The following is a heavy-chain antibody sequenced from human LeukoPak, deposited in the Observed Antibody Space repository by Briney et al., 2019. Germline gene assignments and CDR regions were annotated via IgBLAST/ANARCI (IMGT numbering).Heavy chain of an antibody. J-gene: IGHJ6*03. D-gene: IGHD5-18*01. CDR3: ATLTAMVSENYYYYYYMDV. CDR2: INPNSGGT. V-gene: IGHV1-2*02. CDR1: GYTFTGYY. Sequence: ASVKVSCKASGYTFTGYYMHWVRQAPGQGLEWMGWINPNSGGTNYAQKLQGRVTMTTDTSTSTAYMELRSLRSDDTAVYYCATLTAMVSENYYYYYYMDVWGKGTTVTVSS.